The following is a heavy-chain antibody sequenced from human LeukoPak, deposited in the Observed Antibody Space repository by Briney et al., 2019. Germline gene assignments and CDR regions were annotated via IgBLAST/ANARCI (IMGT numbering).Heavy chain of an antibody. CDR2: ISGSGGST. D-gene: IGHD3-22*01. Sequence: QPGGSLRLSCAASGFTFSSYAMSWVRQAPGKGLEWVSAISGSGGSTYYADSVKGRFTISRDNSMNTLYLQMNSLRAEDTAVYYCAKDYYDSSGYYPSQDYWGQGTLVTVSS. CDR3: AKDYYDSSGYYPSQDY. CDR1: GFTFSSYA. V-gene: IGHV3-23*01. J-gene: IGHJ4*02.